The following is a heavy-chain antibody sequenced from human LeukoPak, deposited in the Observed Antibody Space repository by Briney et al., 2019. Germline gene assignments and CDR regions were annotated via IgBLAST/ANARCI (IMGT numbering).Heavy chain of an antibody. J-gene: IGHJ4*02. V-gene: IGHV1-8*01. CDR1: GYTFTSYD. Sequence: SSVNVSLKSSGYTFTSYDINWVRQATAQGLEWMGWMNPNSGNTGYAHKFQGRLTMTRNTAISKAYMDLSSLRSEDTAVYYCARGRGGSTMADYWGQGTLVTVSS. D-gene: IGHD1-26*01. CDR2: MNPNSGNT. CDR3: ARGRGGSTMADY.